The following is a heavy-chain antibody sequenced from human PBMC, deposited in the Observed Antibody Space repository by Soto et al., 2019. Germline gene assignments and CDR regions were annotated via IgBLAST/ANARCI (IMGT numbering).Heavy chain of an antibody. CDR1: GFTFNNYA. V-gene: IGHV3-23*01. CDR2: ISGGGDTT. CDR3: AKGRGGSGSLTPRVDF. Sequence: EVQLLESGGGLVQPGGSLRLSCAASGFTFNNYAMTWVRQAPGKGLEWASAISGGGDTTSYADSVKGRFTGSRDGSKNTLYLQMSSLRAEDTALYYCAKGRGGSGSLTPRVDFCVQGTLVTVSS. J-gene: IGHJ4*02. D-gene: IGHD3-10*01.